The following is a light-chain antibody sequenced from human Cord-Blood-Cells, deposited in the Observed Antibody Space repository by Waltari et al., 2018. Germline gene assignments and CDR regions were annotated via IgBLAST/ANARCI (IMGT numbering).Light chain of an antibody. CDR2: DAS. Sequence: IMLTQSPATPSLSPGERSTLSCRASQSVSSYLAWYQQKPGQAPRLLIYDASNRATGIPARFSGSGSGTDFTLTISSLEPEDFAVYYCQQRSNWPPWTFGQGTKVEIK. V-gene: IGKV3-11*01. J-gene: IGKJ1*01. CDR3: QQRSNWPPWT. CDR1: QSVSSY.